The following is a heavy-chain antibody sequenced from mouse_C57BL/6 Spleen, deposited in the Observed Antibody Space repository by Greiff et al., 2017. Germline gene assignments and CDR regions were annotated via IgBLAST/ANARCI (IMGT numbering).Heavy chain of an antibody. CDR3: ARSGGYYVYFDY. D-gene: IGHD2-3*01. J-gene: IGHJ2*01. V-gene: IGHV1-64*01. Sequence: QVQLQQPGAELVKPGASVKLSCKASGYTFTSYWMHWVKQRPGQGLEWIGMIHPNSGSTNYNEKFKSKATLTVDKSSSTAYMQLSSLTSEDSAVXYCARSGGYYVYFDYWGQGTTLTVSS. CDR1: GYTFTSYW. CDR2: IHPNSGST.